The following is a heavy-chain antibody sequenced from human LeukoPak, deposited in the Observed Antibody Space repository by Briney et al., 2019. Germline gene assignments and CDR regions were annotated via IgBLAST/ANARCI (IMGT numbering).Heavy chain of an antibody. CDR2: IYHSGST. D-gene: IGHD6-6*01. CDR1: GCSISSGGYS. Sequence: SQTLSLTCAVSGCSISSGGYSWSWIRQPPGKGLEWIGYIYHSGSTYYNPSLKSRVTISVDRSKNQFSLKLSSVTAADTAVYYCARGASSIGAFDIWGQGTMVTVSS. CDR3: ARGASSIGAFDI. V-gene: IGHV4-30-2*01. J-gene: IGHJ3*02.